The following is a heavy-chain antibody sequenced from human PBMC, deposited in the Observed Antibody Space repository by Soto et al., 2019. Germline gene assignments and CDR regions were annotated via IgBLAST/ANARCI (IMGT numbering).Heavy chain of an antibody. CDR3: ARDARGTRGFDEMDI. J-gene: IGHJ6*02. Sequence: VASVKVSCKASGYIFTGYHIHWVLQAPGRGLEWMGWINPNSGDTEYAQNFQGRVTMTRDTSFNLVYMEMSGLMSDDTAVYYCARDARGTRGFDEMDIWGQGTTVTVSS. CDR2: INPNSGDT. D-gene: IGHD3-9*01. CDR1: GYIFTGYH. V-gene: IGHV1-2*02.